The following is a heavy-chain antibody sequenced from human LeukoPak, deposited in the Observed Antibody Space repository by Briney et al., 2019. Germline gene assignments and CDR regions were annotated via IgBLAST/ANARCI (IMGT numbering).Heavy chain of an antibody. CDR2: IIPIFGTA. CDR1: GYTFTSYG. D-gene: IGHD2-2*02. CDR3: ARDHRPGYCSSTSCYTSKDPLYYYYYMDV. J-gene: IGHJ6*03. Sequence: PVASVKVSCKASGYTFTSYGISWVRQAPGQGLEWMGGIIPIFGTANYAQKFQGRVTITADESTSTAYMELSSLRSEDTAVYYCARDHRPGYCSSTSCYTSKDPLYYYYYMDVWGKGTTVTVSS. V-gene: IGHV1-69*13.